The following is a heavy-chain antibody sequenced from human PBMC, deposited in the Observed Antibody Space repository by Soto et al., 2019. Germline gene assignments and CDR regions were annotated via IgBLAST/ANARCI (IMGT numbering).Heavy chain of an antibody. CDR3: AGAPNRALDY. D-gene: IGHD2-8*01. Sequence: GSLRLSCAASGFTFSSYTMHWVRQAPGKGLEWISYISSSSRTIYYADSVKGRFTISRDNAQSSLYLQMTSLRDEDTAVYYCAGAPNRALDYWGQGTLVTVSS. J-gene: IGHJ4*02. CDR1: GFTFSSYT. CDR2: ISSSSRTI. V-gene: IGHV3-48*02.